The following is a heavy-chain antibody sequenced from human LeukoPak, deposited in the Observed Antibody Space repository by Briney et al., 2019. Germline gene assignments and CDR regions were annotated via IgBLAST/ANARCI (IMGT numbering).Heavy chain of an antibody. J-gene: IGHJ4*02. CDR2: IWYDGSKK. V-gene: IGHV3-33*01. CDR1: GFTFSSYG. CDR3: ARDRYYDSSGYYALDY. D-gene: IGHD3-22*01. Sequence: GGSLRLSCAASGFTFSSYGMHWVRQAPGKGLEWVAVIWYDGSKKYYADSVKGRFTISRDNSKNTLYLQMNSLRAEDTAVYYCARDRYYDSSGYYALDYWGQGTLVTVFS.